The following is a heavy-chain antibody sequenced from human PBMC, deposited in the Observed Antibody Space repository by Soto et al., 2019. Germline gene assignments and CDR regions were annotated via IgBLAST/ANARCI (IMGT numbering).Heavy chain of an antibody. D-gene: IGHD6-19*01. V-gene: IGHV3-21*06. Sequence: PGGSLRLSCAASGFAFSSYSMNWVRQAPGKGLEWVAFITIRSSYIYYADSVRGRFTIPRDNAKNSLYLQMDGLRAEDTAVYYCARDDGWLVLDYWGQGTLVTVSS. J-gene: IGHJ4*02. CDR1: GFAFSSYS. CDR2: ITIRSSYI. CDR3: ARDDGWLVLDY.